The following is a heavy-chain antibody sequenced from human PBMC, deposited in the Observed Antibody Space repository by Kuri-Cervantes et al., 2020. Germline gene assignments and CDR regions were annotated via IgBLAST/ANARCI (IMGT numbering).Heavy chain of an antibody. CDR1: GFTFSSHS. CDR2: ISSSSSYI. CDR3: TRGAMSGDS. V-gene: IGHV3-21*01. D-gene: IGHD3-10*01. J-gene: IGHJ4*02. Sequence: GESLKISCAASGFTFSSHSMSRVRQAPGKGLEWVSSISSSSSYIYYADSVKGRSTISRDNAKNTVYLQMSSLRPEDTAVYYCTRGAMSGDSWGQGTLVTVSS.